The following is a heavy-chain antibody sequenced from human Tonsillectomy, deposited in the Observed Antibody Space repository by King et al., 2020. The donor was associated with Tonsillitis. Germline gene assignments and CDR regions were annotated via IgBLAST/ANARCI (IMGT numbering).Heavy chain of an antibody. CDR1: GGSIRSYY. D-gene: IGHD3-9*01. J-gene: IGHJ4*02. CDR2: IYYSGST. CDR3: ASPYPVLKY. Sequence: VQLQESGPGLVKPSETLSLTCTVSGGSIRSYYWSWIRQPPGKGLEWIGYIYYSGSTNYNPSLKSRVTISVDTSKNQFSLKLSSVTAADTAVYYCASPYPVLKYWGQGTLVTVSS. V-gene: IGHV4-59*01.